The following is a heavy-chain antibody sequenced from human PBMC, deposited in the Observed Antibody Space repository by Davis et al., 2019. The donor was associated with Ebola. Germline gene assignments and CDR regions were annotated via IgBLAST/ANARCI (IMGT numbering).Heavy chain of an antibody. V-gene: IGHV4-34*01. J-gene: IGHJ4*02. CDR1: GGSFSGYY. CDR3: ARHGVWARDFDY. Sequence: SETLSLTCAVYGGSFSGYYWSWIRQPPGKGLEWIGSIYYSGSTYYNPSLKSRVTISVDTSKNQFSLKLSSVTAADTAVYYCARHGVWARDFDYWGQGTLVTVSS. CDR2: IYYSGST. D-gene: IGHD5-24*01.